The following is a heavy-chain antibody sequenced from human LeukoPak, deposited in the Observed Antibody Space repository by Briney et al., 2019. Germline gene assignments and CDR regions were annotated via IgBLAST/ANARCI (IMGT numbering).Heavy chain of an antibody. CDR3: AREGSHISSWK. Sequence: SETLSLTCTVSGGSISSGDYYWSWIRQPPGKGLEWIGYIYYSGSTYYNPSPKSRVTISVDTSKNQFSLKLSSVTAADTAVYHCAREGSHISSWKWGQGTLVTVSS. V-gene: IGHV4-30-4*08. CDR2: IYYSGST. D-gene: IGHD6-13*01. J-gene: IGHJ4*02. CDR1: GGSISSGDYY.